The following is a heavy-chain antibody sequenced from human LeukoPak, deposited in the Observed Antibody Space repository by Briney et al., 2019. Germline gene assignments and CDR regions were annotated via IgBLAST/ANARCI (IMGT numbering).Heavy chain of an antibody. CDR3: ARDFNYGMDV. Sequence: ASVKVSCKASGYTFTSYGISWVRQAPGQGLEWMGWISAYNGNTNYAQKLHGRVTMTTDTSTSTDTMELRSLGSDDSACYYSARDFNYGMDVWGQGTTVTVSS. J-gene: IGHJ6*02. V-gene: IGHV1-18*01. CDR1: GYTFTSYG. CDR2: ISAYNGNT.